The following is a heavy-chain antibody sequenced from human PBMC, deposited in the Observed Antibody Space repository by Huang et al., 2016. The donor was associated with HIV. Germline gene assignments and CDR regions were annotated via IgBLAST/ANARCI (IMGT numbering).Heavy chain of an antibody. CDR3: ARQGLWLPPTDPFDY. Sequence: EVHLVQSGAEVKEPGESLKISCQASGSNFARYWIGWVRQMPGKGLEWIGVSFPGDPDTRYDPSVQGQVTISSDQSINTAYLQWSSLKASDTAIYFCARQGLWLPPTDPFDYWGQGTPVTVSA. CDR2: SFPGDPDT. CDR1: GSNFARYW. J-gene: IGHJ4*02. V-gene: IGHV5-51*01. D-gene: IGHD3-10*01.